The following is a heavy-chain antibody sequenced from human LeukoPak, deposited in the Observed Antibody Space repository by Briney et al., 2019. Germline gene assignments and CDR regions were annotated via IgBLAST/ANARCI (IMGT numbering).Heavy chain of an antibody. J-gene: IGHJ4*02. CDR2: IYYSGST. Sequence: SETLSLTCTVSGGSISSGGYFWNWVRQPPGKGLEWIGYIYYSGSTNYTPSLKRRVTISVDTSKNQFPLKLSSVPAADTAVYYCARHGGTRVTLVQVYYFDYWGQGTLVTVSS. CDR1: GGSISSGGYF. CDR3: ARHGGTRVTLVQVYYFDY. V-gene: IGHV4-61*08. D-gene: IGHD4-11*01.